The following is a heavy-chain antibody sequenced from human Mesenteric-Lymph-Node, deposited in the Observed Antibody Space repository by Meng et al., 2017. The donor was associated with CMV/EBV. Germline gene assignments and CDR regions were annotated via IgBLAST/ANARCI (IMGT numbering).Heavy chain of an antibody. V-gene: IGHV3-74*01. J-gene: IGHJ5*02. CDR2: INSDGSST. CDR1: GFTFSSYW. D-gene: IGHD2-2*01. CDR3: VRGRYCSSSSCSVGWFDP. Sequence: GESLKIPCAASGFTFSSYWMHWVRQAPGKGLVWVSRINSDGSSTSYADSVKGRFTISRDNAKNALYLQMNSLRADDTAVYYCVRGRYCSSSSCSVGWFDPWGQGTLVTVSS.